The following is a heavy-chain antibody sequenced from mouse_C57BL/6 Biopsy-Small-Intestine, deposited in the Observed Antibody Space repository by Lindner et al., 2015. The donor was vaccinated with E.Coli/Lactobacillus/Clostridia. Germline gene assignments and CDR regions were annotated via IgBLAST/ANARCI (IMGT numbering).Heavy chain of an antibody. CDR3: ARWDDYDGYFDV. D-gene: IGHD2-4*01. Sequence: VQLQESGAELMKPGASVKLSCKATGYTFTGYWIEWVKQRPGHGLEWIGEILPGSGSTNHNEKFKGKATLAADKSSSTAYMQFSSLTSEDSAIYYCARWDDYDGYFDVWGTGTTVTVSS. J-gene: IGHJ1*03. CDR2: ILPGSGST. CDR1: GYTFTGYW. V-gene: IGHV1-9*01.